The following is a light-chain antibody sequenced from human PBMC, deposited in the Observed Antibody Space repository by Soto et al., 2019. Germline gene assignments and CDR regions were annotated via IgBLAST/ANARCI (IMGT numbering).Light chain of an antibody. CDR3: TSPTPGSLYV. CDR2: MVS. Sequence: QSVLTQPASVSGSPGQSITISCTGTSSDVGNYNYVSWYQQYPGRVPKLLIYMVSNRASGVSNRFSGSKSDNTAPLTISGLQAEDEADYFCTSPTPGSLYVFGTGTKVTVL. V-gene: IGLV2-14*01. CDR1: SSDVGNYNY. J-gene: IGLJ1*01.